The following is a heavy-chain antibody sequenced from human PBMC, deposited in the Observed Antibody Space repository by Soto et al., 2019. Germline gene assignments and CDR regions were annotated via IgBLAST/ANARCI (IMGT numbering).Heavy chain of an antibody. J-gene: IGHJ6*02. CDR1: GYTFTSYD. D-gene: IGHD1-26*01. CDR3: AREQHPHDSGSYDSMDV. Sequence: QVQLVQSGAEVKKPGASVKVSCKASGYTFTSYDINWVRQATGQGLEWMGWMNPNSGNTGYAQKFQGRVTMTRNTSISTAYMELSSLRSEDTAVYYCAREQHPHDSGSYDSMDVWGQGTTVTVSS. V-gene: IGHV1-8*01. CDR2: MNPNSGNT.